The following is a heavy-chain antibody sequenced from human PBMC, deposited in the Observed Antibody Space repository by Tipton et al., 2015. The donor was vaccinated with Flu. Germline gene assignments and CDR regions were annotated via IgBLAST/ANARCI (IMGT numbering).Heavy chain of an antibody. J-gene: IGHJ1*01. CDR2: VKKKSDGGTT. Sequence: RLSCAASGFTFTNAWMSWVRQAPGKGLEWVGRVKKKSDGGTTDYAAPVKGRFTISRDDSTDTLYLQMNGLKTEDTGVYYCAREKDSRGSEYFQQWGQGTLVTVSS. CDR3: AREKDSRGSEYFQQ. V-gene: IGHV3-15*01. CDR1: GFTFTNAW. D-gene: IGHD6-19*01.